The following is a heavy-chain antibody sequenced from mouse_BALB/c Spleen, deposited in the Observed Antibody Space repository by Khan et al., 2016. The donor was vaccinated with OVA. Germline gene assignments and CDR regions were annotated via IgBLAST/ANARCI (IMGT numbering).Heavy chain of an antibody. J-gene: IGHJ2*01. CDR2: ITYSGST. CDR1: GYSITSGYG. V-gene: IGHV3-1*02. D-gene: IGHD1-2*01. CDR3: DRTARIKY. Sequence: QLEESGPGLVKPSQSLSLTCTVTGYSITSGYGWNWIRQFPGNKLEWMGYITYSGSTNYNPSLKSRISITRDTSKNQFFLQLNSVTTEDTATYYCDRTARIKYWGQGTTVTVSS.